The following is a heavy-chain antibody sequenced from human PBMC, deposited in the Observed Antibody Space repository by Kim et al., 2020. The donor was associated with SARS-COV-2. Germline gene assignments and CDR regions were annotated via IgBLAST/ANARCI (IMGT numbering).Heavy chain of an antibody. Sequence: SVKVSCKASGGTFSSYAISWVRQAPGQGLEWMGGIIPIFGTANYAQKFQGRVTITADESTSTAYMELSSLRSEDTAVYYCARRRVVVTADYYYYYGMDVWGQGTTVTVSS. CDR1: GGTFSSYA. CDR3: ARRRVVVTADYYYYYGMDV. V-gene: IGHV1-69*13. CDR2: IIPIFGTA. D-gene: IGHD2-21*02. J-gene: IGHJ6*02.